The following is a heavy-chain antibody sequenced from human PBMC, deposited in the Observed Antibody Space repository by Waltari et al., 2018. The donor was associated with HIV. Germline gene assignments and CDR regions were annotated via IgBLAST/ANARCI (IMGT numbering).Heavy chain of an antibody. CDR3: ARREATVVRGVYYYSMDV. D-gene: IGHD3-10*01. CDR2: IHSDGSST. CDR1: GFHFRSYW. Sequence: EVQLVESGGGLVQPGGSLRLSCAASGFHFRSYWMHWVRQAPGKGLVWVSRIHSDGSSTSYADFVKGRFTISRDNAKNTLYLEMNSLRAEDTAVYYCARREATVVRGVYYYSMDVWGQGTTVTVSS. V-gene: IGHV3-74*01. J-gene: IGHJ6*02.